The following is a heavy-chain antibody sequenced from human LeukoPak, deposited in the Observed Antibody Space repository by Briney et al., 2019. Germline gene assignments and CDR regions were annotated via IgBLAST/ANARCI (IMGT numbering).Heavy chain of an antibody. J-gene: IGHJ3*02. CDR1: GGSISSYY. CDR3: ARGGGYSIDARWRLQALIAFDI. D-gene: IGHD5-24*01. CDR2: IYYSGST. Sequence: EPSETLSLTCTVSGGSISSYYWSWIRQPPGKGLEWIGYIYYSGSTNYNPSLKSRVTISVDTSKNQFSLKLSSVTAADTAVYYCARGGGYSIDARWRLQALIAFDIWGQGTMVTVSS. V-gene: IGHV4-59*01.